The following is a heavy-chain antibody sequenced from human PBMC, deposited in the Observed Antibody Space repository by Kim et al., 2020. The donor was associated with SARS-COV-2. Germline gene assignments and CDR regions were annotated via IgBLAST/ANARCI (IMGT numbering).Heavy chain of an antibody. Sequence: GGSLRLSCAASGFTFSSYGMHWVRQAPGKGLEWVAVISYDGSNKYYADSVKGRFTISRDNSKNTLYLQMNSLRAEDTAVYYCAKEGITFGGVIVFYGMDVWGQGTTVTVSS. CDR2: ISYDGSNK. J-gene: IGHJ6*02. CDR3: AKEGITFGGVIVFYGMDV. D-gene: IGHD3-16*02. V-gene: IGHV3-30*18. CDR1: GFTFSSYG.